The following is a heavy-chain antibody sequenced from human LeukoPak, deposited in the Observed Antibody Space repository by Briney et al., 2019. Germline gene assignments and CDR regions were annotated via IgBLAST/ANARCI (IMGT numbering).Heavy chain of an antibody. J-gene: IGHJ3*02. CDR1: GFTFSSYG. D-gene: IGHD7-27*01. CDR2: ISYGGSNK. CDR3: AKSGLGSLDI. V-gene: IGHV3-30*18. Sequence: GGSLRLSCAASGFTFSSYGMHWVRQAPGKGLEWVAVISYGGSNKYYADSVKGRFTISRDNSKNTLYLQMNSLRAEDTAVYYCAKSGLGSLDIWGQGTMVTVSS.